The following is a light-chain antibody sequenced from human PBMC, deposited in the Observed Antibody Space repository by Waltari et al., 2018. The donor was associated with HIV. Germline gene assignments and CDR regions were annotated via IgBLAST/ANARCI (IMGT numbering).Light chain of an antibody. CDR2: GAS. CDR3: QHYNNWPWT. J-gene: IGKJ1*01. CDR1: QNVRSN. Sequence: ETVMTQSPATLSVSPGDRATLSCRASQNVRSNLVWFQQKPGQAPRLLIYGASIRATGIPVKFSGSGSGTEFTLTISSLQSEDFAVYYCQHYNNWPWTFGQGTKVEIK. V-gene: IGKV3-15*01.